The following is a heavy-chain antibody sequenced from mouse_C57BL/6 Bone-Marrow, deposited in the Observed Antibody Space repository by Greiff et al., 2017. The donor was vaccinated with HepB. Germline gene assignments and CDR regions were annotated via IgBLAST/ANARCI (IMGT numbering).Heavy chain of an antibody. CDR2: IYPGGGYT. CDR1: GYTFTNYW. CDR3: ARWWLLGAMDY. Sequence: VQLQQSGAELVRPGTSVKMSCKASGYTFTNYWIGWAKQRPGHGLEWIGDIYPGGGYTNYNEKFKGKATLTADKSSSTAYMQFSSLTSEDSAIYYCARWWLLGAMDYWGQGTSVTVSS. J-gene: IGHJ4*01. D-gene: IGHD2-3*01. V-gene: IGHV1-63*01.